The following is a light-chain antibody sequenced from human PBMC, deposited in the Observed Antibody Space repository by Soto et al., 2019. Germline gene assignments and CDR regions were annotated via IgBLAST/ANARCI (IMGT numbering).Light chain of an antibody. CDR3: QQYYNWPPWT. Sequence: EIVMTQSPATLSVSPGDRATLSCRASQSVSSNLAWYQQKPGQAPRLLIYGASTRATGIPARFSGSGSGTEFTLTISSLQSEDFAVYYCQQYYNWPPWTFGQGTKVEIK. J-gene: IGKJ1*01. V-gene: IGKV3-15*01. CDR1: QSVSSN. CDR2: GAS.